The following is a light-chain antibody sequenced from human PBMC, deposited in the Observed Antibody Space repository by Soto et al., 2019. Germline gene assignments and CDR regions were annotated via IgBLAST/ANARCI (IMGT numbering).Light chain of an antibody. V-gene: IGKV3-20*01. J-gene: IGKJ1*01. Sequence: EIVLTQSPGTLSSSPGDRATLSCRASQSVSFSYLAWYQQKPGGPPSLLIYATSIGAPYIPDRFTGSGSGTDFTLTISNLEPEDFAVYYCQQYDTSFTWTFGQGTAVEI. CDR2: ATS. CDR3: QQYDTSFTWT. CDR1: QSVSFSY.